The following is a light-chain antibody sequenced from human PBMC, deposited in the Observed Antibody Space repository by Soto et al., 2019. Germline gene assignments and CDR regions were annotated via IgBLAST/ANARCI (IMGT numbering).Light chain of an antibody. CDR3: MQGTHWPPYT. V-gene: IGKV2-30*01. J-gene: IGKJ2*01. CDR1: QSLAYSDGNTY. CDR2: KVS. Sequence: DVVMTQSPLSLPVTLGQPASISCRSSQSLAYSDGNTYLNWFQQRPGQSPRRLIYKVSNRDSGVPDRFSGRASGTDFTLKISRVEAEDVGVYYCMQGTHWPPYTFGQGTKLEIK.